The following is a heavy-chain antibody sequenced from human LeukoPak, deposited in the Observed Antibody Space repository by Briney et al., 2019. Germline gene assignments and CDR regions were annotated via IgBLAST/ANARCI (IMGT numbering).Heavy chain of an antibody. CDR1: GFTFDDYG. V-gene: IGHV3-20*04. D-gene: IGHD6-13*01. J-gene: IGHJ6*03. CDR3: ARDTSSSWPEHYYYMDV. CDR2: INWNGGST. Sequence: GGSLRLSCAASGFTFDDYGMSWVRQAPGKGLEWVSGINWNGGSTGYADSVKGRFTISRDNAKNSLYLQMNSLRAEDTALYYCARDTSSSWPEHYYYMDVWGKGTTVTVSS.